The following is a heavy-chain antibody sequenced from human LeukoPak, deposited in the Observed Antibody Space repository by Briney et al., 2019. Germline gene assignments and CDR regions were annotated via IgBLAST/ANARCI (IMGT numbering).Heavy chain of an antibody. CDR2: IYYSGST. V-gene: IGHV4-39*07. CDR3: ARVAKYYYDSSGFFDY. J-gene: IGHJ4*02. CDR1: GGSISSSSYY. Sequence: SETLSLTCTVSGGSISSSSYYWGWIRQPPGKGLEWIGSIYYSGSTYYNPSLKSRVTISVDTSKNQFSLKLSSVTAADTAVYYCARVAKYYYDSSGFFDYWGQGTLVTVSS. D-gene: IGHD3-22*01.